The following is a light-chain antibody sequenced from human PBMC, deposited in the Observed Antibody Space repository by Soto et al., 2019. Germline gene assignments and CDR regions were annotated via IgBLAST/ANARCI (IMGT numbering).Light chain of an antibody. CDR1: QSVSSN. V-gene: IGKV3-15*01. J-gene: IGKJ1*01. CDR3: QQYNYWPGT. Sequence: EIVLTQSPATLSLSPGERATLSCRASQSVSSNLAWYQQKPGQAPRLLIYGASTRATGIPARFSGSGSGTEFTLTISSLQSEDFAVYYCQQYNYWPGTFGQGTKVDIK. CDR2: GAS.